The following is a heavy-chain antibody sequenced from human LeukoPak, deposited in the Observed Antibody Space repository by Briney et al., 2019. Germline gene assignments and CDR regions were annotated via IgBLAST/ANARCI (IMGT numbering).Heavy chain of an antibody. CDR3: ARERVIAARSRLDWFDP. CDR1: GYTFTSYA. V-gene: IGHV7-4-1*02. Sequence: ASVKVSCKASGYTFTSYAMNWVRQAPGQGIEWMGWINTNTGNPTYAQGFTGRFVFSLDTSVSTAYLQISSLKAEDTAVYYCARERVIAARSRLDWFDPWGQGTLVTVSS. D-gene: IGHD6-6*01. J-gene: IGHJ5*02. CDR2: INTNTGNP.